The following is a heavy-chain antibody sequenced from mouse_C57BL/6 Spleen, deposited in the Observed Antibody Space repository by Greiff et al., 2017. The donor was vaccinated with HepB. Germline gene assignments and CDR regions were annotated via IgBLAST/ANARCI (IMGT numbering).Heavy chain of an antibody. CDR1: GYSITSGYY. Sequence: EESGPGLVKPSQSLSLTCSVTGYSITSGYYWNWIRQFPGNKLEWMGYISYDGSNNYNPSLKNRISITRDTSKNQFFLKLNSVTTEDTATYYCARGFYDGYYGDYAMDYWGQGTSVTVSS. CDR2: ISYDGSN. J-gene: IGHJ4*01. V-gene: IGHV3-6*01. CDR3: ARGFYDGYYGDYAMDY. D-gene: IGHD2-3*01.